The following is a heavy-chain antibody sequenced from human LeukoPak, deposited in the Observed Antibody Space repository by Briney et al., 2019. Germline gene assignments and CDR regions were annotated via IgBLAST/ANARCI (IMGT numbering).Heavy chain of an antibody. J-gene: IGHJ4*02. D-gene: IGHD1-26*01. CDR3: ARDSGSYLYYFDY. CDR2: IKQDGSEK. Sequence: GGSLRLSCAASGFTFSTYWMSWVRQTPGKGLQWVANIKQDGSEKYYVDSVKGRFTISRDNTKNSLFLQMNSLVAEDTAVYYCARDSGSYLYYFDYWGQGTLVTVSS. CDR1: GFTFSTYW. V-gene: IGHV3-7*03.